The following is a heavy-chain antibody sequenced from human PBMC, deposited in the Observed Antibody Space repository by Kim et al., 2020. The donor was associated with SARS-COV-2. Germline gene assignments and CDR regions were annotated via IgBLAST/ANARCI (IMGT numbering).Heavy chain of an antibody. J-gene: IGHJ4*02. D-gene: IGHD5-12*01. CDR3: ARAYSGYDYGPPYFDY. Sequence: SLKSRVTISVDTSKNQFALKLSSVTAADTAVYYCARAYSGYDYGPPYFDYWGQGTLVTVSS. V-gene: IGHV4-34*13.